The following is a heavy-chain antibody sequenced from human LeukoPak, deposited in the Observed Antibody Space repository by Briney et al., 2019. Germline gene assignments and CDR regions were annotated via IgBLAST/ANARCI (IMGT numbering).Heavy chain of an antibody. CDR1: GGSISSYY. CDR3: ARGRTVGARADY. J-gene: IGHJ4*02. CDR2: IHASGST. D-gene: IGHD1-26*01. V-gene: IGHV4-4*07. Sequence: PSETLSLTCTVSGGSISSYYWSWIRQPAGKGLEWIGRIHASGSTVYNPSLMSRVTISVDTSKNQFSLKLSSVTAADTAVYYCARGRTVGARADYWGQGTLVTVSS.